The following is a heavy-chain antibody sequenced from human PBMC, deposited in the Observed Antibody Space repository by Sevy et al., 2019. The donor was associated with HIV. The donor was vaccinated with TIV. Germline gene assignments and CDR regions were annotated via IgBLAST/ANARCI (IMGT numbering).Heavy chain of an antibody. D-gene: IGHD1-26*01. Sequence: SETLSLTCTVSGGSISSYCWSWIRQPPGKGLEWIGYIYYSGSTNYNPTLKSRVTISVDTSKNQFSLKLSSVTAADTAVYYCARGEWELLEVGYYFDYWGQGTLVTVSS. J-gene: IGHJ4*02. CDR1: GGSISSYC. V-gene: IGHV4-59*01. CDR2: IYYSGST. CDR3: ARGEWELLEVGYYFDY.